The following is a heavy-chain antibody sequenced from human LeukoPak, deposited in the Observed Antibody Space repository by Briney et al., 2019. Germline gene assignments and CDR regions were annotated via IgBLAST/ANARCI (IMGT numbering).Heavy chain of an antibody. CDR1: GVSFDSYT. V-gene: IGHV1-69*08. D-gene: IGHD6-19*01. CDR2: IIPILNTP. Sequence: SVKVSCKASGVSFDSYTFNWVRQAPGQGLQWMGRIIPILNTPNYAQNFQGRVAITADKSTSTAYMELSSLRSEDTAIYYCARAYYGGLAVSGPFDFWGRGTLVTVSS. CDR3: ARAYYGGLAVSGPFDF. J-gene: IGHJ4*02.